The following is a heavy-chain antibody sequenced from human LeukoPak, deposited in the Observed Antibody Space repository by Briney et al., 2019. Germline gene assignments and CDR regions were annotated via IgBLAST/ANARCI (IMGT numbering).Heavy chain of an antibody. J-gene: IGHJ3*02. Sequence: ASVKVSCKASGGTFSSYAISWVRQAPGQGLEWMGGIIPIFGTANYAQKFQGRVTITADESTSTAYMELSSLRSEDTAVYYCARETVEMVATPIDAFDIWGQGTMVTVSS. CDR1: GGTFSSYA. CDR2: IIPIFGTA. D-gene: IGHD5-12*01. CDR3: ARETVEMVATPIDAFDI. V-gene: IGHV1-69*13.